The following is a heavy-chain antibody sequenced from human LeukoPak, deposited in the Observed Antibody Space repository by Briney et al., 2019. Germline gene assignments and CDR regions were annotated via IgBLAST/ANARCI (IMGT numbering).Heavy chain of an antibody. V-gene: IGHV4-39*07. Sequence: SETLSLTCTVSGGSISTSNYYWGWVRQPPGKGLEWIGEINHSGSTNYNPSLKSRVTISVDTSKNQFSPKLSSVTAADTAVYYCARGNPARSRAYPPDITMVRRWGYYYYMDVWGKGTTVTVSS. CDR1: GGSISTSNYY. D-gene: IGHD3-10*01. CDR2: INHSGST. J-gene: IGHJ6*03. CDR3: ARGNPARSRAYPPDITMVRRWGYYYYMDV.